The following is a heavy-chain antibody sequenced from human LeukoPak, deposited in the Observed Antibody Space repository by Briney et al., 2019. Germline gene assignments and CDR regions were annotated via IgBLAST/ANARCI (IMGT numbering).Heavy chain of an antibody. Sequence: GGSLRLSCAASGFTFSSYAMSWVRQAPGKGLEWASAISGSGGSTYYADSVKGRFTISRDNSKNTLYLQMNSLRAEDTAVYYCAKRIVGASAFGYWGQGTLDTVSS. CDR1: GFTFSSYA. CDR3: AKRIVGASAFGY. J-gene: IGHJ4*02. D-gene: IGHD1-26*01. V-gene: IGHV3-23*01. CDR2: ISGSGGST.